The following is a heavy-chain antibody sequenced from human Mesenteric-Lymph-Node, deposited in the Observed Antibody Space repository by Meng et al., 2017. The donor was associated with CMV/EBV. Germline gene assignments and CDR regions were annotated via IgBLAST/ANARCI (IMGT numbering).Heavy chain of an antibody. J-gene: IGHJ4*02. D-gene: IGHD3-9*01. Sequence: QVQLHQWGAGLLKPSETLSGTCAVYGGSFSGYYWNWIRQSPEKGLEWIGEINHSGSTTYNPSFTSRIIISVDTSTNQISLNMSSVTAADTAVYYCARGSSYDILTGYFDYWGQGALVTVSS. CDR1: GGSFSGYY. CDR3: ARGSSYDILTGYFDY. CDR2: INHSGST. V-gene: IGHV4-34*01.